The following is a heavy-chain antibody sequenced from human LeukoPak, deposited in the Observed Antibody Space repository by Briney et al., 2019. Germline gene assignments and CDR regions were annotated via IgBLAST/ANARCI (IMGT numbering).Heavy chain of an antibody. CDR3: AKDLSPLYYYYGMDV. CDR1: GFTFSSYA. CDR2: ISYDGSNK. J-gene: IGHJ6*02. Sequence: GGSLRLSCAASGFTFSSYAMHWVRQAPGKGLEWVAVISYDGSNKYYADSVKGRFTISRDNSKNTLYLQMNSLSAEDTAVYYCAKDLSPLYYYYGMDVRGQGTTVTVSS. V-gene: IGHV3-30-3*01.